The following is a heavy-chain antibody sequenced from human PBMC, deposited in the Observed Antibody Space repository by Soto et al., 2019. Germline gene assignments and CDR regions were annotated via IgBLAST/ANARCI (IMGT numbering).Heavy chain of an antibody. J-gene: IGHJ6*02. CDR1: GGSISSYY. V-gene: IGHV4-59*01. CDR3: ARDHYYGSGNPNYYYYGMDV. Sequence: PSETLSLTCTVSGGSISSYYWSWIRQPPWKGLEWIGYIYYSGSTNYNPSLKSRVTISVDTSKNQFSLKLSSVTAADTAVYYCARDHYYGSGNPNYYYYGMDVWGQGTTVTVSS. CDR2: IYYSGST. D-gene: IGHD3-10*01.